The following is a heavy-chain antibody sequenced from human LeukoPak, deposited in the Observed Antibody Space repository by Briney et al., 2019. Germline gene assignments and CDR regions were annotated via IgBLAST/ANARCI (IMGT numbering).Heavy chain of an antibody. J-gene: IGHJ3*02. CDR3: ARGITADAFDT. D-gene: IGHD5-18*01. V-gene: IGHV4-31*03. CDR1: GGSISSGGHY. Sequence: PSETLSLTCTVSGGSISSGGHYWGWLRQHPGKGLEWIGYIYYSGSTYYNPSLKSRVTISVDTSKNQFSLKLSSVTAADTAVYYCARGITADAFDTWGQGTMVTVSS. CDR2: IYYSGST.